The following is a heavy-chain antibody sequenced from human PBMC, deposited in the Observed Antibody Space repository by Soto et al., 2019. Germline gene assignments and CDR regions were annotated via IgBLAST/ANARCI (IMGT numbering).Heavy chain of an antibody. D-gene: IGHD1-26*01. CDR1: GGSISSYY. CDR2: IYDSGST. CDR3: ARSGGSYFSFDY. J-gene: IGHJ4*02. Sequence: QVQLQESGPGLVKPSETLSLTCTVSGGSISSYYWSWIRQPPGKGLEWIGNIYDSGSTNYNPALKSRVAISVDTSKNQFSLKLSSVPAADTAVYYCARSGGSYFSFDYWGQGTRVTVSS. V-gene: IGHV4-59*08.